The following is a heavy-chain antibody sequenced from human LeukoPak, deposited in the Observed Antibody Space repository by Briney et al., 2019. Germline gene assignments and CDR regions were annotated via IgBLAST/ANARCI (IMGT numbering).Heavy chain of an antibody. D-gene: IGHD3-3*01. CDR2: ISGSGGST. CDR3: AKGGHDFWSGYSYYYYMDV. J-gene: IGHJ6*03. Sequence: GGSLRLSCAASGFTFSSYAMSWVRQAPGKGLEWVSAISGSGGSTYYADSVKGRFTISRDNSKNTLYLQINSLRAEDTAVYYCAKGGHDFWSGYSYYYYMDVWGKGTTVTVSS. V-gene: IGHV3-23*01. CDR1: GFTFSSYA.